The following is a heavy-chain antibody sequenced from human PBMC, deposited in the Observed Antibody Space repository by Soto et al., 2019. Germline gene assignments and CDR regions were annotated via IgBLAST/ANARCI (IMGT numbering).Heavy chain of an antibody. CDR2: IIPLLNKA. Sequence: QVQLVQSGAEMKKPGSSVKVSCKASGGIFGTYTINWVRQAPGQGLEWMGRIIPLLNKADYAQKCQGRVTISVERSADTAYMELGSLASGDAAVYYCARGHHGWLDPWGQGSLVTVSS. CDR1: GGIFGTYT. V-gene: IGHV1-69*02. J-gene: IGHJ5*02. CDR3: ARGHHGWLDP.